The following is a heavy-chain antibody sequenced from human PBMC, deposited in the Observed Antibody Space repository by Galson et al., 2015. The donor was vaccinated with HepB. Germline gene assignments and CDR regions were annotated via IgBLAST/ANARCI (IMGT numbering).Heavy chain of an antibody. CDR2: IRSKAHGGTT. CDR1: KFTFGDYT. Sequence: SLRLSCAGSKFTFGDYTMSWFRQAPGKGLEWVGSIRSKAHGGTTEYVASVNGRFTISRHDSKSVAYLQMNGLTTEDTAMYYCAGDRKGGYGPFDYWGQGTLVTVSS. V-gene: IGHV3-49*03. J-gene: IGHJ4*02. D-gene: IGHD5-12*01. CDR3: AGDRKGGYGPFDY.